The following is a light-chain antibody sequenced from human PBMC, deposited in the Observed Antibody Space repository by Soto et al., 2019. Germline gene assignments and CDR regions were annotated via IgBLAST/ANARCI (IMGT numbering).Light chain of an antibody. V-gene: IGLV2-11*01. J-gene: IGLJ2*01. Sequence: QSVLTQPRSVSGSPGQSVTVSCTGTSRDVGIYNYVSWYQQRPGTAPKVMIYDVTKRPSGVPDRFSGSKSAKTASLTISGLQADDEADYYCCSYAGNYTLLFGGGTK. CDR1: SRDVGIYNY. CDR2: DVT. CDR3: CSYAGNYTLL.